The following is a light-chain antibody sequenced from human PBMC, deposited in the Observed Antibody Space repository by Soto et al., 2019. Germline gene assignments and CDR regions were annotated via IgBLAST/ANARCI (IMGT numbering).Light chain of an antibody. Sequence: DIPLTQSLSTLSASLSPRVYIXWRASQSISYWLAWYQQKPGKAPKLLIYDGSNLESGVPSRFSGSGFGTEFTLTISSLQPDDFATYYCQQYNSYSKTFGQGTKVDNK. J-gene: IGKJ1*01. CDR2: DGS. CDR3: QQYNSYSKT. CDR1: QSISYW. V-gene: IGKV1-5*01.